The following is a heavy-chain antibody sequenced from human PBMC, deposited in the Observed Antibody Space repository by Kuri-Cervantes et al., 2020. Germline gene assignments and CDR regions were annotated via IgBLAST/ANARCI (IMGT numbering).Heavy chain of an antibody. CDR1: GGSVSSGSYY. J-gene: IGHJ4*02. V-gene: IGHV4-39*01. Sequence: GSLRLSCTVSGGSVSSGSYYWGWIRQPPGKGLEWIGSIYYSGSTYYNPSLKSRVTISVDTSKNQFSLKMSSVTAADTAVYYCATHPGLDYWGQGTLVTVSS. CDR2: IYYSGST. CDR3: ATHPGLDY.